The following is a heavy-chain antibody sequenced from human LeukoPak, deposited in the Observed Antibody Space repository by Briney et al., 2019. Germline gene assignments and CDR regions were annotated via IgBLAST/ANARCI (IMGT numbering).Heavy chain of an antibody. CDR1: GYTFTGYY. J-gene: IGHJ4*02. V-gene: IGHV1-2*02. Sequence: ASVKVSCKASGYTFTGYYMHWVRQAPGQGLEWMGWINPNSGGTNYAQKFQGRVTMTRDTSISTAYMELSRPRSDDTAVYYCARETSVVVVAVDYWGQGTLVTVSS. CDR3: ARETSVVVVAVDY. D-gene: IGHD2-15*01. CDR2: INPNSGGT.